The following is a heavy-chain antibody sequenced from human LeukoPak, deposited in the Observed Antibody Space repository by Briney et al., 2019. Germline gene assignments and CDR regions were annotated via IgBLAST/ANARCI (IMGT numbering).Heavy chain of an antibody. D-gene: IGHD6-19*01. Sequence: PGGSLRLSCAASGFTLSAYGMHWVRQAPGKGLEWVAVIWHDGSNQYYADSVKGRFNISRDNSKNTLYLQVNSLRADDTAVYYCARDFSSGWVDYWGQGTLVTVSS. CDR2: IWHDGSNQ. J-gene: IGHJ4*02. CDR3: ARDFSSGWVDY. V-gene: IGHV3-33*01. CDR1: GFTLSAYG.